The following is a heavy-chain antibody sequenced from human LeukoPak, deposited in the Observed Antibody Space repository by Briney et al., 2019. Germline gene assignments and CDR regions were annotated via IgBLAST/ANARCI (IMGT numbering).Heavy chain of an antibody. Sequence: GGSLRLSCAASEFTFSSYAMSWVRQAPGKGLEWVSAISGSGGSTYYADSVKGRFTISRDNSKNTLYLLMNSLRAEDTAVYYCAREGRKVRGVMMNTYYYYMDVWGKGTTVTVSS. J-gene: IGHJ6*03. V-gene: IGHV3-23*01. D-gene: IGHD3-10*01. CDR2: ISGSGGST. CDR1: EFTFSSYA. CDR3: AREGRKVRGVMMNTYYYYMDV.